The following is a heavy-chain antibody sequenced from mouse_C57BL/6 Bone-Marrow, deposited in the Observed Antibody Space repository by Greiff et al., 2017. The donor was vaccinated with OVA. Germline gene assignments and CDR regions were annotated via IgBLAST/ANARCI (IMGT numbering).Heavy chain of an antibody. CDR1: GFTFSSYG. CDR3: ALGYYGASFAY. CDR2: ISSGGSYT. V-gene: IGHV5-6*01. Sequence: EVMLVESGGDLVKPGGSLKLSCAASGFTFSSYGMSWVRQTPDKRLEWVATISSGGSYTYYPDSVKGRFTISRDNAKNTLYLQMSSLKSEDTAMDYCALGYYGASFAYWGQGTLVTVSA. J-gene: IGHJ3*01. D-gene: IGHD1-1*01.